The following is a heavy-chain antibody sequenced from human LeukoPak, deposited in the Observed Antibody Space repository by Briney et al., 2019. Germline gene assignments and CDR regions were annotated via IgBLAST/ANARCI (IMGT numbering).Heavy chain of an antibody. CDR1: GYTFSDFW. V-gene: IGHV5-51*01. D-gene: IGHD3-22*01. CDR3: VRHDSGYYSDGSGYQGVDF. CDR2: IYPGDSDW. J-gene: IGHJ4*02. Sequence: KAGGSLRLSCQASGYTFSDFWIGWVRQRPGKGLEWMGIIYPGDSDWRYSPSFQGQVTISADKSTSTAYLQWSTLKASDTAMYDCVRHDSGYYSDGSGYQGVDFWGQGTLITVSS.